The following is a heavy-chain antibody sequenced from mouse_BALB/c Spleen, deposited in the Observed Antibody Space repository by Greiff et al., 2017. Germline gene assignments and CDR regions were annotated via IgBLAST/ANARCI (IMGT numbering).Heavy chain of an antibody. CDR2: IYPGSGST. Sequence: VQLQESGPELVKPGASVKMSCKASGYTFTDYVISWVKQRTGQGLEWIGEIYPGSGSTYYNEKFKGKATLTADKSSNTAYMQLSSLTSEDSAVYFCARDAITTVVGQSSWFAYWGQGTLVTVSA. CDR3: ARDAITTVVGQSSWFAY. J-gene: IGHJ3*01. CDR1: GYTFTDYV. D-gene: IGHD1-1*01. V-gene: IGHV1-77*01.